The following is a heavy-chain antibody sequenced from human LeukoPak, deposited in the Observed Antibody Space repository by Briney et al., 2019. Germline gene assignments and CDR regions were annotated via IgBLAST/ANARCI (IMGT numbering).Heavy chain of an antibody. D-gene: IGHD2-15*01. CDR1: GTSFSHYY. Sequence: SETLSLTCGVFGTSFSHYYWTWIRQSPGKGLEWIGEINHGGSTNYNPSLKSRVTISVDTSKNQFSLKLSSVTAADTAVYYCARDLPREYCSGGSCYGWFDPWGQGTLVTVSS. CDR3: ARDLPREYCSGGSCYGWFDP. V-gene: IGHV4-34*01. J-gene: IGHJ5*02. CDR2: INHGGST.